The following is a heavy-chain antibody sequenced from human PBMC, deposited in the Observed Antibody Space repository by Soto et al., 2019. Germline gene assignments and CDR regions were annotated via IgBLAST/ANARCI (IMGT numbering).Heavy chain of an antibody. D-gene: IGHD3-22*01. CDR3: AKDKYYD. Sequence: GGSLRLSCAASGFTFSSYGLTWVRQAPGKGLEWVSGISGSGDITHYADSVKGRFTISRDNSKNTLYLQMNSLRAEDTALYYCAKDKYYDWAQGTLLTVSS. J-gene: IGHJ4*02. CDR2: ISGSGDIT. V-gene: IGHV3-23*01. CDR1: GFTFSSYG.